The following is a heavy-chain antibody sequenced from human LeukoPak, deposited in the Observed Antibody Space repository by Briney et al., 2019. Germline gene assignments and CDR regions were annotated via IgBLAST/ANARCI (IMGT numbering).Heavy chain of an antibody. D-gene: IGHD5-18*01. J-gene: IGHJ4*02. CDR1: GYSFTSYW. Sequence: GESLKISCKGSGYSFTSYWIGLVRQMPGKGLEWMGTIYPGDSDTRYSPSFQGQVTISADKSISTAYLQWSSLKASDTAMYYCARLKDTAMAIFDYWGQGTLVTVSS. CDR2: IYPGDSDT. CDR3: ARLKDTAMAIFDY. V-gene: IGHV5-51*03.